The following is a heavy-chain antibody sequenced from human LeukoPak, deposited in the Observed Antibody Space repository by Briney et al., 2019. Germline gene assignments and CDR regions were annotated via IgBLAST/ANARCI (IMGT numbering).Heavy chain of an antibody. CDR2: ISSGGNT. CDR3: ARRAGEYSHPYDY. V-gene: IGHV3-53*01. J-gene: IGHJ4*02. Sequence: GGSLRLSCTVSGFTLSSNSWSWVRQAPGHELEGGSFISSGGNTDHSDSVKGRFTISRDNSKNTMYLQMNRLRAEDTAIFYCARRAGEYSHPYDYWGQGTLVTVSS. D-gene: IGHD2-15*01. CDR1: GFTLSSNS.